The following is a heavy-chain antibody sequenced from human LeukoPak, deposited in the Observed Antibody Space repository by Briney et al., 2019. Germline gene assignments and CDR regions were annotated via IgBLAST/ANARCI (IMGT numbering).Heavy chain of an antibody. J-gene: IGHJ4*02. D-gene: IGHD5-12*01. CDR2: ISWNSGSI. CDR3: AKDIKPVATIAPSIDY. V-gene: IGHV3-9*01. Sequence: QSGGSLRLSCAASGFTFSNYAMSWVRQAPGKGLEWVSGISWNSGSIAYADSVKGRFTISRDNAKNSLYLQMNSLRAEDTALYYCAKDIKPVATIAPSIDYWGQGSLVTVSS. CDR1: GFTFSNYA.